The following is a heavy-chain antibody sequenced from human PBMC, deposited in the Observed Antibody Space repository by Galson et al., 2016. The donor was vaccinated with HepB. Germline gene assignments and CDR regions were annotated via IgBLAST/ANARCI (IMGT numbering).Heavy chain of an antibody. CDR3: ARGGGSAYYGMDA. D-gene: IGHD1-26*01. CDR1: GYTFTSYG. V-gene: IGHV1-18*01. CDR2: ISPYNGDT. Sequence: SVKVSCKASGYTFTSYGISWVRQAPGQGLEWMGWISPYNGDTNYAQKLQGRVTVTTDTSASTAYMELRSLGSDDTAVYYCARGGGSAYYGMDAWGQGTTVTVSS. J-gene: IGHJ6*02.